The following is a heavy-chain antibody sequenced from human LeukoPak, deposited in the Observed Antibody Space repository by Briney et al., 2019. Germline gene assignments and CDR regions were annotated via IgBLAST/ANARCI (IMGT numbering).Heavy chain of an antibody. CDR2: IYYSGST. CDR1: GGSISSYY. J-gene: IGHJ4*02. V-gene: IGHV4-59*08. Sequence: SETLSLTCTVSGGSISSYYWSWIRQPPGKGLEWIGYIYYSGSTNYNPSLKSRVTISVDTSKNQFSLKLSSVTAADTAVYYCARWYSSSGPIDYWGQGTLVTLSS. D-gene: IGHD6-6*01. CDR3: ARWYSSSGPIDY.